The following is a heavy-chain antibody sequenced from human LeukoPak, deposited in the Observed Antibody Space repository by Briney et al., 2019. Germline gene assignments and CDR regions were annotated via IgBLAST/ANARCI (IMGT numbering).Heavy chain of an antibody. CDR1: GASFRNYY. Sequence: SETLSLTCAVYGASFRNYYWSWIRQTPGKGLEWIGEIDHSGSTNYNPSLRSRVTISLDTSKNQFSLKLSSVTAADTAVYYCARRKRIQLWVIDYWGQGTLVTVSS. V-gene: IGHV4-34*01. D-gene: IGHD5-18*01. CDR3: ARRKRIQLWVIDY. J-gene: IGHJ4*02. CDR2: IDHSGST.